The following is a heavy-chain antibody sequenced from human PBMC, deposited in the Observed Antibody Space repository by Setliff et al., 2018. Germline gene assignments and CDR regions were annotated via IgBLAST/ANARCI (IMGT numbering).Heavy chain of an antibody. V-gene: IGHV3-23*01. Sequence: GGSLRLSCAASGFTFSTYAINWVRQAPGKGLEWVSAISGSGGSTYYADSVKGRFTISRDNSKNTLYLQMNSLRAEDTAVYYCALDTFWSGYYSPDYFNYWGQGTLVTVSS. CDR3: ALDTFWSGYYSPDYFNY. CDR1: GFTFSTYA. J-gene: IGHJ4*02. CDR2: ISGSGGST. D-gene: IGHD3-3*01.